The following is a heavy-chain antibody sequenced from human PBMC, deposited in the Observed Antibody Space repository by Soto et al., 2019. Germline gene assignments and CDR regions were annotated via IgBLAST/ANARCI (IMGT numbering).Heavy chain of an antibody. CDR2: IRAYNGDT. D-gene: IGHD3-10*01. CDR1: GYTFSAYD. CDR3: ALSGVVPKYSYGMDV. Sequence: ASVKVSCKTSGYTFSAYDIYWVLQAPGQGLEWMGWIRAYNGDTNYAQKFQTRVTMTTDKSTDTAYMDLRSLTSEDTAIYYCALSGVVPKYSYGMDVRCQGTTVT. J-gene: IGHJ6*02. V-gene: IGHV1-18*01.